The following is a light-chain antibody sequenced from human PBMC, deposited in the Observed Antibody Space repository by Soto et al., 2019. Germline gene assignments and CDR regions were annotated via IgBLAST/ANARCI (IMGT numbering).Light chain of an antibody. CDR2: YDD. Sequence: QSVLTQPPSVSEAPRQRVTISCSGSSYNIGNNAVNWYQQLPGKAPKLLIYYDDLLPSGVSDRFSGSKSGTSASLAISGLQSEDEADYYCRAWDDSLKGVVFGGGTKLTVL. V-gene: IGLV1-36*01. J-gene: IGLJ2*01. CDR1: SYNIGNNA. CDR3: RAWDDSLKGVV.